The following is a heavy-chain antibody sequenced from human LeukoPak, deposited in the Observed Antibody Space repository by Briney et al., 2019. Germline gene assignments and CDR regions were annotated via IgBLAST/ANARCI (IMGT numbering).Heavy chain of an antibody. V-gene: IGHV4-59*01. CDR3: ARDLGRGDYGDYEGIDP. D-gene: IGHD4-17*01. CDR2: IYYSGST. J-gene: IGHJ5*02. Sequence: PSETLSLTCTVSGGSISSYYWSCIRQPPGKGLEWIGYIYYSGSTNYNPSLKSRVTISVDTSKNQFSLKLSSVTAADTAVYYCARDLGRGDYGDYEGIDPWGQGTLVTVSS. CDR1: GGSISSYY.